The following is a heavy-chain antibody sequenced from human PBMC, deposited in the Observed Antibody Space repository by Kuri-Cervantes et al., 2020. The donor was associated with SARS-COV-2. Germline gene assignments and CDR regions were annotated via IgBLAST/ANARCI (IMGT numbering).Heavy chain of an antibody. D-gene: IGHD2-8*01. CDR3: ARVYCTDGICYSRGGYFDY. J-gene: IGHJ4*02. Sequence: ASVKVSCKVSGYTLTELSMHWVRQAPGKGLEWMGGFDPEDGETVYAQKFQGRVTVTSDTSTSTVYMELSSLRSEDTAVYHCARVYCTDGICYSRGGYFDYWGQGTLVTVSS. V-gene: IGHV1-24*01. CDR1: GYTLTELS. CDR2: FDPEDGET.